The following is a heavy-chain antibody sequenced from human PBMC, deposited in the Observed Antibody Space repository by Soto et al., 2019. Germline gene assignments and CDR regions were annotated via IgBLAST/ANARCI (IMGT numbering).Heavy chain of an antibody. CDR3: ARYDSSGYYRTNRFDY. V-gene: IGHV4-34*01. D-gene: IGHD3-22*01. J-gene: IGHJ4*02. CDR2: INHSGST. Sequence: SETLSLTCAVYGGSFSGYYWSWIRQPPGKGLEWIGEINHSGSTNYNPSLKSRVTISVDTSKNQFSLKLSSVTAADTAVYYCARYDSSGYYRTNRFDYWGQGTLVTVSS. CDR1: GGSFSGYY.